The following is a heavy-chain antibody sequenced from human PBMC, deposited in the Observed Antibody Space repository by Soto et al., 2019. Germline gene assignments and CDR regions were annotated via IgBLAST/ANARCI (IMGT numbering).Heavy chain of an antibody. Sequence: QVQLVESGGGVVQPGRSLRLSCAASGFTFSSYGMHWVRQAPGKGLEWAAVIWYDGSNKYYADSVKGRFTISRDNSKNTLYLQMNSLRAEDTAVYYCATYCSGGSCYSGYYYYGMDVWGQGTTVTVSS. J-gene: IGHJ6*02. V-gene: IGHV3-33*01. CDR1: GFTFSSYG. CDR2: IWYDGSNK. CDR3: ATYCSGGSCYSGYYYYGMDV. D-gene: IGHD2-15*01.